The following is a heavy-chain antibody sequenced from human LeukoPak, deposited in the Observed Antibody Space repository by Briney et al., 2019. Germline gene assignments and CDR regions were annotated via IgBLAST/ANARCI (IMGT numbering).Heavy chain of an antibody. V-gene: IGHV3-48*03. D-gene: IGHD3-3*01. CDR1: GFTVTSFE. Sequence: PGRCLRLAWAAAGFTVTSFEINWVRQPAGEGLGWVSYIGTSGSTIYYANSVEGRFTIHRDNAKNSLYLQMNSLRAEDTAVYYCARGDFTIFGVRPGMDVWGQGTTVTVSS. CDR3: ARGDFTIFGVRPGMDV. CDR2: IGTSGSTI. J-gene: IGHJ6*02.